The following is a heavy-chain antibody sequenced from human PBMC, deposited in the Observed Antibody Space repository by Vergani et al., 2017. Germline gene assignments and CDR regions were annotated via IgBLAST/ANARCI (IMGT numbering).Heavy chain of an antibody. V-gene: IGHV3-23*01. CDR1: GFTFSSYA. Sequence: EVQLLESGGGLVQPGGSLRLSCAASGFTFSSYAMSWVRQAPGKGLEWVSAISGSGGSTYYADSVKGRFTISRDNSKNTLYLQMNSLRAEDTAVYYCAKDGEYSSSWANWFDPWGQGTLVTVSS. CDR2: ISGSGGST. J-gene: IGHJ5*02. CDR3: AKDGEYSSSWANWFDP. D-gene: IGHD6-13*01.